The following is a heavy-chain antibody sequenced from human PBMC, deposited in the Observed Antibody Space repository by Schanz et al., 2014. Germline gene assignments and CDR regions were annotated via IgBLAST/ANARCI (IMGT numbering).Heavy chain of an antibody. Sequence: QVQLVQSGAEVKKPGSSVKVSCKASGGTFSTYTISWVRQAPGQGLEWMGRIIPILGIANYAQKFQGRVTFTADKSTSTAYMELSSLRSEDTAVYYCARGRGCTGGSCYSWFDLWGQGTLVTVAS. CDR3: ARGRGCTGGSCYSWFDL. V-gene: IGHV1-69*02. CDR2: IIPILGIA. CDR1: GGTFSTYT. J-gene: IGHJ5*02. D-gene: IGHD2-15*01.